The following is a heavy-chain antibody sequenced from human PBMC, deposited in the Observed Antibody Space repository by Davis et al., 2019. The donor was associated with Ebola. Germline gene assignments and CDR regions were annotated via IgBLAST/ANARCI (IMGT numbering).Heavy chain of an antibody. Sequence: PGGSLRLSCAVYGGSSSSYYWGWIRQLPGKGLEWIGSIYYSGSTYYNPCLKSRVTISVDTSKNQFSLKLSSVTAADTAVYYCARDTAAASYNWFDPWGQGTLVTVSS. CDR3: ARDTAAASYNWFDP. CDR1: GGSSSSYY. J-gene: IGHJ5*02. CDR2: IYYSGST. D-gene: IGHD2-2*01. V-gene: IGHV4-39*07.